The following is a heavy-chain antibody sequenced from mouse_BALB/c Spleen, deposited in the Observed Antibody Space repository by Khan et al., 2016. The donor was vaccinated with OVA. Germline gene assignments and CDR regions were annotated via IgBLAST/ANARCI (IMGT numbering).Heavy chain of an antibody. CDR3: ARDMGLQRLDY. V-gene: IGHV7-3*02. J-gene: IGHJ3*01. CDR2: IRNERYGYTT. D-gene: IGHD1-2*01. Sequence: EVELVESGGGLVQPGGSLRLSCAASGFTFSDYYMTWVRQPPGKALEWLGFIRNERYGYTTEYDASVKGRFTISRDNSQSILYLQMNILRPEDSATYYCARDMGLQRLDYWGQGTLVTVSA. CDR1: GFTFSDYY.